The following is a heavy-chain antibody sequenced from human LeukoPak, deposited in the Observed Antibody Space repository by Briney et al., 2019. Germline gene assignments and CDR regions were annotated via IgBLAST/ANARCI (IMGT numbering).Heavy chain of an antibody. V-gene: IGHV4-34*01. D-gene: IGHD3-10*01. J-gene: IGHJ5*02. CDR3: ARKILWFGELTWFDP. CDR1: GGSFSGYY. Sequence: NPSETLSLTCAVYGGSFSGYYWSWIRQPPGKGLEWIGEINHSGSTNYNPSLKSRVTISVDTSKNQFSLKLSSVTAADTAVYYCARKILWFGELTWFDPWGQGTLVTVSS. CDR2: INHSGST.